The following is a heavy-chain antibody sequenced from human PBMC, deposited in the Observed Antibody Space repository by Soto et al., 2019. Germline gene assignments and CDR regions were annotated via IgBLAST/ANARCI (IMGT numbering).Heavy chain of an antibody. CDR1: GYTFTSYG. CDR2: ISAYNGNT. Sequence: ASVKVSCKASGYTFTSYGISWVRQAPGQGLEWMGWISAYNGNTNYAQKLQGRVTMTTDTSTSTANMELRSLRSDDTAVYYCARAMRIAAADAFDIWGQGTMVTVSS. J-gene: IGHJ3*02. D-gene: IGHD6-13*01. CDR3: ARAMRIAAADAFDI. V-gene: IGHV1-18*01.